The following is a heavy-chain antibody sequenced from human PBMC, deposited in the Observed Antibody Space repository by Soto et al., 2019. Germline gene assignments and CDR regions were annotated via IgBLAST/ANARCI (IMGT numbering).Heavy chain of an antibody. V-gene: IGHV4-39*01. CDR2: IYYSGST. D-gene: IGHD3-10*01. CDR3: AATPSGSYTYYYYGMDV. CDR1: GGSISISSYH. Sequence: PSETLSLTSTISGGSISISSYHWGWIRQPPGKGLEWIGSIYYSGSTYYNPSLKSRVTISVDTSKNQFSLKLSSVTAADTAVYYCAATPSGSYTYYYYGMDVWGQGTTVT. J-gene: IGHJ6*02.